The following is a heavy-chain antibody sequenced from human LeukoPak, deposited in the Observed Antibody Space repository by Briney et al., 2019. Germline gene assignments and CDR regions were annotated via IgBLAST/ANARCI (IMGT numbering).Heavy chain of an antibody. CDR2: IYYSGST. D-gene: IGHD2-15*01. Sequence: SETLSLTCTVSGGSISSYYWSWIRQPPGKGLEWIGYIYYSGSTNYNPSLKSRVTLSVDTSKNQFSLKLSSATAADTAVYYCARDRDSAFDYWGQGTLVTVSS. V-gene: IGHV4-59*01. CDR1: GGSISSYY. J-gene: IGHJ4*02. CDR3: ARDRDSAFDY.